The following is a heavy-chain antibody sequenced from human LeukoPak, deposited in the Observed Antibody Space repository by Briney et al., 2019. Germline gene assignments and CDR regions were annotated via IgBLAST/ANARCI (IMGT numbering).Heavy chain of an antibody. D-gene: IGHD3-10*01. CDR2: ISSSSSYI. CDR3: AKRGPGSPQSGKYYFDY. J-gene: IGHJ4*02. Sequence: PGGSLRLSCAASGFTFSSYAMHWVRQAPGKGLEWVSSISSSSSYIYYADSVKGRFTISRDNAKNSLYLQMNSLRAEDTAVYYCAKRGPGSPQSGKYYFDYWGQGTLVTVSS. CDR1: GFTFSSYA. V-gene: IGHV3-21*04.